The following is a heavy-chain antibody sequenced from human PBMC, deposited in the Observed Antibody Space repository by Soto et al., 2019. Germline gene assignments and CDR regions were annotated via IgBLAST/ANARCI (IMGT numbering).Heavy chain of an antibody. CDR1: GYAFTTYG. CDR3: ARGMYGGY. J-gene: IGHJ4*02. D-gene: IGHD2-8*01. Sequence: QVHLVQSGAEVKKPGASVKVSCKGSGYAFTTYGITWVRQAPGQGLEWMGWISAHNGNTNYAQKLQGRVTVTRDTATSPAYMELRSLRSDGTGMYYCARGMYGGYWGQGALVTGSS. V-gene: IGHV1-18*01. CDR2: ISAHNGNT.